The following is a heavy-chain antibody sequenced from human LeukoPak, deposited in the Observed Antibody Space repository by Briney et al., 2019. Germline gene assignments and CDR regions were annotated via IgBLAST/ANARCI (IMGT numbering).Heavy chain of an antibody. CDR1: GFTFSSFG. CDR3: ARAGEDVVLVPTGGTPYNWFDP. Sequence: GGSLRLSCAASGFTFSSFGMHWVRQAPGKGLEWVAFIRYGGTYKYYADSVRGRFAISRDFSRNTVDLQMNGLRDEDTAVYYCARAGEDVVLVPTGGTPYNWFDPWGQGTLVTVSS. CDR2: IRYGGTYK. J-gene: IGHJ5*02. D-gene: IGHD2-8*02. V-gene: IGHV3-30*02.